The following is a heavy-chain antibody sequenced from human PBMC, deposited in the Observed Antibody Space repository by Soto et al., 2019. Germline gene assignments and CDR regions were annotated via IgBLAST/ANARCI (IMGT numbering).Heavy chain of an antibody. CDR3: ARGGRDSSNHYRPHYYYGMDV. CDR1: GGSFSGYY. V-gene: IGHV4-34*01. J-gene: IGHJ6*02. Sequence: QVQLQQWGAGLLKPSETLSLTCAVYGGSFSGYYWSWIRQPPGKGLAWIGEINHSGSTNYNPSLKRRVTTSVDTSKNQFSLKLSSVTAADTAVYYCARGGRDSSNHYRPHYYYGMDVWGQGTTVTVSS. CDR2: INHSGST. D-gene: IGHD3-22*01.